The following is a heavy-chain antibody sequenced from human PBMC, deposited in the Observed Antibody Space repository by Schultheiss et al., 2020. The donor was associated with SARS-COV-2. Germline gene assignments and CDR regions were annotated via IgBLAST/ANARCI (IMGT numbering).Heavy chain of an antibody. D-gene: IGHD4-17*01. CDR2: IYYSGST. Sequence: SETLSLTCAVYGGSFSDYYWSWIRQPPGKGLEWIGYIYYSGSTNYNPSLKSRVTISVDTSKTQFSLKLSSVTAADTAVYYCASSAVTTAGLFGYWGQGTLVTVSS. CDR3: ASSAVTTAGLFGY. V-gene: IGHV4-59*12. CDR1: GGSFSDYY. J-gene: IGHJ4*02.